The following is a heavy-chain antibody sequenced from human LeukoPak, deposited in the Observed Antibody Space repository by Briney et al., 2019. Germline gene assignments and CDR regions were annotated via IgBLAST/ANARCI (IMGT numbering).Heavy chain of an antibody. CDR2: IKKDGSEK. V-gene: IGHV3-7*01. CDR1: GFTLSSYW. D-gene: IGHD1-7*01. CDR3: ARSGTSASFDY. Sequence: GGSLRLSCAASGFTLSSYWMSWVRQAPGKGLEWVANIKKDGSEKWYVASVEGRFTISRDHAKNSLYLQMNSVRVADTAVYYCARSGTSASFDYWGQGTLVTVPS. J-gene: IGHJ4*02.